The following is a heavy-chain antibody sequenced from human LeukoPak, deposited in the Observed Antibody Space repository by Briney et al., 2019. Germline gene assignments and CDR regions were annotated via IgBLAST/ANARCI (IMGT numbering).Heavy chain of an antibody. V-gene: IGHV4-59*01. J-gene: IGHJ4*02. CDR2: IYYSGST. D-gene: IGHD5-24*01. Sequence: SETLSLTCTVSGGSMSSYYWSWIRQPPGKGLEWIGYIYYSGSTNYNPSLKSRVTISVDTSKNQFSLKLSSVTAADTAVYYCARVPYTIAPLGYYFDYWGQGTLVTVSS. CDR3: ARVPYTIAPLGYYFDY. CDR1: GGSMSSYY.